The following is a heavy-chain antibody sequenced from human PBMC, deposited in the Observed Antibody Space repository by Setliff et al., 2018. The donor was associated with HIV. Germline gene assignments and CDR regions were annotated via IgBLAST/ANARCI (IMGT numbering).Heavy chain of an antibody. CDR1: VKVTVYN. V-gene: IGHV1-2*06. CDR2: INPNNGGT. D-gene: IGHD2-15*01. CDR3: AKPQIFDSFDV. J-gene: IGHJ3*01. Sequence: ASVKVSCKASVKVTVYNIHWVRLAPGHGPEWLGRINPNNGGTDYAQKFQGRVTMSLDTSTNTVYLELKGLTSDDTAVYYCAKPQIFDSFDVWGPGTVVTVSS.